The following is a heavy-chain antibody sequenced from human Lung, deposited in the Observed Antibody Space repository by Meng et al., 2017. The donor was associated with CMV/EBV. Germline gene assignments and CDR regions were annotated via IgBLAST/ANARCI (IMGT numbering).Heavy chain of an antibody. CDR1: GGSISSYY. Sequence: QVQLQELGPGLAMPSETRSLPCTVSGGSISSYYWSWIRQSAGKGLEWIGRIYTSGTTIYNPSLMSRLTLSLDTSKNQFSLKLNSVTAADTAVYYCARAEADTGNFDYWGQGTLVTVSS. J-gene: IGHJ4*02. CDR2: IYTSGTT. D-gene: IGHD6-19*01. V-gene: IGHV4-4*07. CDR3: ARAEADTGNFDY.